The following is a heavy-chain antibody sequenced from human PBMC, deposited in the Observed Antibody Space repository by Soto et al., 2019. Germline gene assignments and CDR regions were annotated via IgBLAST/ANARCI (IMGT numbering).Heavy chain of an antibody. V-gene: IGHV4-59*08. CDR2: IYYSGST. CDR1: GGSISSYY. CDR3: ARQVVATRRAHNWFDP. J-gene: IGHJ5*02. D-gene: IGHD2-2*01. Sequence: PSETLSLTCTVSGGSISSYYWSWIRQPPGKGLEWIGYIYYSGSTNYNPSLKSRVTISVDTSKNQFSLKLSSVTAADTAVYYCARQVVATRRAHNWFDPWGQGTLVTVSS.